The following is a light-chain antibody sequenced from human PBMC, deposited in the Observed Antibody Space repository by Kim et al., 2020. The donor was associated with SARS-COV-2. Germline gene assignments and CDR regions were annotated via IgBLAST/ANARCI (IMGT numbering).Light chain of an antibody. CDR2: EDK. J-gene: IGLJ2*01. V-gene: IGLV6-57*03. CDR1: NGSIASSY. CDR3: QSSDSSNLHVV. Sequence: TVTVSCTRSNGSIASSYVQWYQQRPGSAPTTLIYEDKQRPSGVPDRFSGSIDSSSNSASLTISGLKTEDEADYYCQSSDSSNLHVVFGGGTQLTVL.